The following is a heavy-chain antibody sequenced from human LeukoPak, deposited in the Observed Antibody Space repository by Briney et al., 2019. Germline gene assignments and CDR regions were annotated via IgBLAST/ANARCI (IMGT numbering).Heavy chain of an antibody. CDR2: IYYSGST. J-gene: IGHJ4*02. D-gene: IGHD3-22*01. CDR3: ARLRDSSGFYSRV. CDR1: GGSISSSSYY. V-gene: IGHV4-39*01. Sequence: SETLSLTCTVSGGSISSSSYYWGWIRQPPGKGLEWIGSIYYSGSTYYNPSLKSRVTISVDTSKNQFSLKLSSVTAADTAVYYCARLRDSSGFYSRVWGQGTLVAVPS.